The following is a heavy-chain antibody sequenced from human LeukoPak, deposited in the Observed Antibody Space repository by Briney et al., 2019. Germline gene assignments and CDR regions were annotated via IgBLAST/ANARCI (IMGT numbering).Heavy chain of an antibody. V-gene: IGHV4-39*07. CDR2: IYYSGST. CDR3: ARDQKSTSCYDY. J-gene: IGHJ4*02. CDR1: GGSISSSSYY. D-gene: IGHD2-2*01. Sequence: PSETLSLTCTVSGGSISSSSYYWGWIRQPPGKGLEWIGSIYYSGSTYYNPSLKSRVTISVDTSKNQFSLKLSSVTAADTGVYFCARDQKSTSCYDYWGPGTLVTVSS.